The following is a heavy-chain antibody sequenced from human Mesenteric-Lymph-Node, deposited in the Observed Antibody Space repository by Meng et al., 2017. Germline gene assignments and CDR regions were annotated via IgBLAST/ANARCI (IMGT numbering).Heavy chain of an antibody. Sequence: QVQLVESGGGVVQPGRSLRLSCGASGFTSSNYGIHWVRQAPGKGLEWVAVISHDGSNKYYAESVKGRFTVSRDNSKNTLFLQMDSLRAEDTALYFCAKNYHYSGSGGPLHYWGQGTLVTVSS. CDR1: GFTSSNYG. D-gene: IGHD3-10*01. J-gene: IGHJ4*02. CDR3: AKNYHYSGSGGPLHY. CDR2: ISHDGSNK. V-gene: IGHV3-30*18.